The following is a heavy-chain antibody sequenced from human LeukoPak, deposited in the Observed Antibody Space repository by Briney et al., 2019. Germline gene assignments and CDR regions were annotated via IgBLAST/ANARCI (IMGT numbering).Heavy chain of an antibody. CDR3: ARGRFGGSSGIWFDP. V-gene: IGHV4-59*01. CDR2: IYYSGST. CDR1: GGSISSYY. J-gene: IGHJ5*02. D-gene: IGHD6-6*01. Sequence: SETLSLXCTVSGGSISSYYWSWIRQPPGKGLEWIGYIYYSGSTNYNPSLKSRVTISVDTSKNQFSLKLSSVTAADTAVYYCARGRFGGSSGIWFDPWGQGTLVTVSS.